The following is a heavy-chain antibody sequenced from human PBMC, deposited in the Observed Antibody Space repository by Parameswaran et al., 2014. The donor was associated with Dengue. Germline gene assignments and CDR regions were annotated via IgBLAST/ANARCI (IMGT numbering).Heavy chain of an antibody. D-gene: IGHD5-18*01. J-gene: IGHJ3*02. CDR3: ARGVTANAFDI. CDR2: IIPIFGTA. Sequence: SWVRQAPGQGLEWMGGIIPIFGTANYAQKFQGRVTITADESTSTAYMELSSLRSEDTAVYYCARGVTANAFDIWGQGTMVTVSS. V-gene: IGHV1-69*01.